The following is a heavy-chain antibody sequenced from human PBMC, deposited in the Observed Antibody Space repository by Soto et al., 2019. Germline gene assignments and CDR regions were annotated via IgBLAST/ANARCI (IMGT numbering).Heavy chain of an antibody. CDR2: ISAYNGNT. V-gene: IGHV1-18*01. CDR3: ARDRRDQPLLNNWFDP. Sequence: QVQLVQSGAEVKKPGASVKVSCKASGYTFTNYGISWVRQAPGQGLEWMGWISAYNGNTKYAQKLQGRVTMTTDTATSTAYTELRSRRSDGTAVYDCARDRRDQPLLNNWFDPWGQGTLVTVSS. CDR1: GYTFTNYG. D-gene: IGHD2-15*01. J-gene: IGHJ5*01.